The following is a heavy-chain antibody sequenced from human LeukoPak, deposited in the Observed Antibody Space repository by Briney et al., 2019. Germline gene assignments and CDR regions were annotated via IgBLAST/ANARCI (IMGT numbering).Heavy chain of an antibody. V-gene: IGHV5-51*01. CDR3: ASAYSSGPTAPCDY. Sequence: GESLKISCKGSGYGFTSYWICCVRQMPGKGLEWMGIIYPGDSDTRYSPSFQGQVTISAAKSISTAYLQWSSLKASDTAMYYCASAYSSGPTAPCDYWGQGTLVTVSS. D-gene: IGHD6-19*01. J-gene: IGHJ4*02. CDR2: IYPGDSDT. CDR1: GYGFTSYW.